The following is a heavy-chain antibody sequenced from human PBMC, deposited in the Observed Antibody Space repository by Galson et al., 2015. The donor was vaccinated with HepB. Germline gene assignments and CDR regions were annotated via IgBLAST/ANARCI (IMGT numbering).Heavy chain of an antibody. J-gene: IGHJ4*02. V-gene: IGHV1-69*13. CDR2: IIPIFGTA. D-gene: IGHD4-17*01. Sequence: SVKVSCKASGGIFSSYAISWVRQAPGQGLEWMGGIIPIFGTANYAQKFQGRVTITADESTSTAYMELSSLRSEDTAVYYCASPPLDCGDFHYFDYWGQGTLVTVSS. CDR1: GGIFSSYA. CDR3: ASPPLDCGDFHYFDY.